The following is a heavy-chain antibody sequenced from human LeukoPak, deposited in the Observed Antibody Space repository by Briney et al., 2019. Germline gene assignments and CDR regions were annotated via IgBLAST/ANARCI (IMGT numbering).Heavy chain of an antibody. CDR2: IYYSGST. J-gene: IGHJ5*02. D-gene: IGHD2/OR15-2a*01. V-gene: IGHV4-39*07. CDR3: ARDRPLAFFDP. CDR1: GGSISSSSYY. Sequence: SETLSLTCTVSGGSISSSSYYWGWIRQPPGKGLEWIGSIYYSGSTYYNPSLKSRVTISVDTSKNQFSLKLSSVTAADMAVYYCARDRPLAFFDPWGQGTLVTVSS.